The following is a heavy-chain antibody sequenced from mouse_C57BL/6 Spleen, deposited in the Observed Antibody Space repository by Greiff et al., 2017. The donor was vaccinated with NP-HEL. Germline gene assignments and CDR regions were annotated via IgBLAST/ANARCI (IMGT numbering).Heavy chain of an antibody. D-gene: IGHD1-1*01. Sequence: EVQLQQSGAELVRPGASVKLSCTASGFNIKDDYMHWVKQRPEQGLEWIGWIDPENGDTEYASKFQGKATITADTSSNTAYLQLSSLTSEDTAVYYCTTDSSSLFAYWGQGTLDTVSA. V-gene: IGHV14-4*01. CDR2: IDPENGDT. J-gene: IGHJ3*01. CDR3: TTDSSSLFAY. CDR1: GFNIKDDY.